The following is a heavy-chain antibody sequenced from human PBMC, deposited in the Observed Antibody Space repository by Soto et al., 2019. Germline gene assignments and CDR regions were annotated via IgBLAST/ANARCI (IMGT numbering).Heavy chain of an antibody. CDR3: ARGRYGDY. CDR2: ISAHNGNT. Sequence: VHLVQSGAEVKKRGASVKVSCKASGYTFTSYGITWVRQAPGQGLEWMGWISAHNGNTDYAQKLQSRVIVTRDTSTSTAYMELRSVISDDTAVYYCARGRYGDYWGQGALVTVSS. J-gene: IGHJ4*02. CDR1: GYTFTSYG. D-gene: IGHD1-1*01. V-gene: IGHV1-18*01.